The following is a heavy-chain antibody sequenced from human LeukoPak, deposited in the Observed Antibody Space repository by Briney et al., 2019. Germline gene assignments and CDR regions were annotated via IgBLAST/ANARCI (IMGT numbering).Heavy chain of an antibody. CDR2: FSWNSGSI. CDR3: AKDARYCSGGSCYLGAGWFDP. J-gene: IGHJ5*02. D-gene: IGHD2-15*01. Sequence: GRSLRLSCAASGFTFDDYAMHWVRQAPGKGLEWVSGFSWNSGSIGYADSVRGRFTISRDNAKNTLYLQMNSLRAEDTALYYCAKDARYCSGGSCYLGAGWFDPWGQGTLVTVSS. CDR1: GFTFDDYA. V-gene: IGHV3-9*01.